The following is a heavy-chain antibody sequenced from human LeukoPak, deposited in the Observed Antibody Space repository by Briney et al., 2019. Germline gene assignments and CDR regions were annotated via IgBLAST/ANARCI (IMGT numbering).Heavy chain of an antibody. CDR3: ARGWDSGYSFYGMDV. J-gene: IGHJ6*02. V-gene: IGHV4-59*01. CDR2: IYNSGTT. Sequence: SETLSLTCTVSGGSISGYYWGWIRQSPGKGLEWIGNIYNSGTTSYNPSLKSRVTISVDTFKNQFSLKLSSVTAADTAVYYCARGWDSGYSFYGMDVWGQGNTVTVSS. D-gene: IGHD5-18*01. CDR1: GGSISGYY.